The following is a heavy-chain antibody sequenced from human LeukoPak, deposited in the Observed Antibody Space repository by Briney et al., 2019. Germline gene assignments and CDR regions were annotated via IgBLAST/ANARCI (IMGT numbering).Heavy chain of an antibody. J-gene: IGHJ4*02. V-gene: IGHV1-2*02. Sequence: ASVKVSCKASGYTFIGHYIHWVRQAPGQGLEWMGWINPNSDAAKYSQKFQGRVTMTRDTSISTTYMDLTRLTSDDTAVYYCARGPEYGGTIDYWGQGTLVTVSS. CDR3: ARGPEYGGTIDY. D-gene: IGHD4-23*01. CDR1: GYTFIGHY. CDR2: INPNSDAA.